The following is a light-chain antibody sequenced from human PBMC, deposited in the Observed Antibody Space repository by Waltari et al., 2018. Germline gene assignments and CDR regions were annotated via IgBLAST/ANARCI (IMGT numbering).Light chain of an antibody. CDR2: QVS. V-gene: IGKV2-30*01. Sequence: DVVMTQSPLSLAATLGQPASISCRSSQSLLYRDGKTYLNWFHQRPGQSPRRLIYQVSNRDSGVPNRFSGSGSGTDFTLTISRVEAEDVGIFFCMQGTQWPGTFGQGTKVEIK. CDR1: QSLLYRDGKTY. J-gene: IGKJ1*01. CDR3: MQGTQWPGT.